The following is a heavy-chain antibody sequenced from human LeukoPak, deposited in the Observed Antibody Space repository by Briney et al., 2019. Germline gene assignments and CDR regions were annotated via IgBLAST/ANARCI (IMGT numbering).Heavy chain of an antibody. CDR1: GFTFSSYA. D-gene: IGHD3-22*01. Sequence: PGGSLRLSCAASGFTFSSYAMHWVRQAPGKGLEYVSAISSNGGSTYYANSVKGRFTISRDNSKNTLYLQMNSLRAEDTAVYYCAKALYDSSGYYPTPLDYWGQGTLVTVSS. CDR3: AKALYDSSGYYPTPLDY. CDR2: ISSNGGST. V-gene: IGHV3-64*01. J-gene: IGHJ4*02.